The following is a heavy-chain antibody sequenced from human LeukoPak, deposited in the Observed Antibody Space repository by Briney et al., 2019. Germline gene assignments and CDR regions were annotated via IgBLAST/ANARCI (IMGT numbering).Heavy chain of an antibody. CDR2: IYYSGST. V-gene: IGHV4-61*08. Sequence: PSQTLSLTCTVSGGSISSGGYYWSWIRQPPGKGLEWIGYIYYSGSTNYNPSLKSRVTISADTSKNQFSLKLSSVTAADTAVYYCARSEYSSSSLDYWGQGTLVTVSS. CDR3: ARSEYSSSSLDY. CDR1: GGSISSGGYY. D-gene: IGHD6-6*01. J-gene: IGHJ4*02.